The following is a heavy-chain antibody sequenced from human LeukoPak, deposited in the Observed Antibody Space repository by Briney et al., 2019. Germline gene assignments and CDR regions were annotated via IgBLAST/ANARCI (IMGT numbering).Heavy chain of an antibody. CDR3: ARAGYSYGTGYYFDY. J-gene: IGHJ4*02. V-gene: IGHV4-59*01. D-gene: IGHD5-18*01. CDR2: IYYTGGT. Sequence: PSETLSLTCTVSGGSISSYYWSWIRLPPGKGLEWIGYIYYTGGTYYNPSLMSRVTISLDTSKNQFSLKLSSVTAADAAVYYCARAGYSYGTGYYFDYWGQGALVTVSS. CDR1: GGSISSYY.